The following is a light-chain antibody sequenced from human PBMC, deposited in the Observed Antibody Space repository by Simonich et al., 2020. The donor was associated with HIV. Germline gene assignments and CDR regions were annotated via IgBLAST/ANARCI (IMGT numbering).Light chain of an antibody. V-gene: IGKV4-1*01. CDR1: QSVLYNSNNKND. CDR2: WAS. CDR3: QQYYSTPPT. Sequence: DIVMTQSPDSLAVSLGERATINCKSSQSVLYNSNNKNDLAWYQKKPGQPPKLLIYWASTRESGVPDRFSGSGSGTEFTLTISSLQAEDVAIYYCQQYYSTPPTFGQGTKVEIK. J-gene: IGKJ1*01.